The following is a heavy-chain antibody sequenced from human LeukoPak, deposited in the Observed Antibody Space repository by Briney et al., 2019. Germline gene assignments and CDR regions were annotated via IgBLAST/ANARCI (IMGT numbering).Heavy chain of an antibody. Sequence: GGSLRLSCAASGFTFSSYGMHWVRQAPGKGLEGVAVISYDGSNKYYADSVKGRFTISRDNSKNTLYLQMNSLRAEDTAVYYCAKASQRWLQLYYFDYWGQGTLVTVSS. D-gene: IGHD5-24*01. J-gene: IGHJ4*02. CDR3: AKASQRWLQLYYFDY. CDR2: ISYDGSNK. CDR1: GFTFSSYG. V-gene: IGHV3-30*18.